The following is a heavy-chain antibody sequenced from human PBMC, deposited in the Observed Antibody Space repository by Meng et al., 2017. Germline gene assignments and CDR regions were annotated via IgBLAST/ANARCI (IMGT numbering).Heavy chain of an antibody. Sequence: HIPLDASGPTLVKSTPTLTLTFIFSEFSLSTSGVGVGRNRQTTGKALEWLALIYWDDDKRYSPSLKSRLTITKDNTKNQVVLTMTNMDPVDTATYYCAHRRGDSREGWFDPWGQGTLVTVSS. D-gene: IGHD2-21*02. CDR1: EFSLSTSGVG. CDR2: IYWDDDK. J-gene: IGHJ5*02. CDR3: AHRRGDSREGWFDP. V-gene: IGHV2-5*02.